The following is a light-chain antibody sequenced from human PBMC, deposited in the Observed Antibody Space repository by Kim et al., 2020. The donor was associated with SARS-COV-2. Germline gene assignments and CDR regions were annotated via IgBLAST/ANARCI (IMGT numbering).Light chain of an antibody. CDR1: QTITSY. V-gene: IGKV1-39*01. J-gene: IGKJ1*01. CDR3: QQSYRTPRT. Sequence: DIQMTQSPSSLSVSVGDRVTITCRASQTITSYLNWYQQKPGKAPRLLIYAASTLQSGVPSRFSGSGSGTDFTLTISSLQPEDFATYYCQQSYRTPRTFGHGTKVDIK. CDR2: AAS.